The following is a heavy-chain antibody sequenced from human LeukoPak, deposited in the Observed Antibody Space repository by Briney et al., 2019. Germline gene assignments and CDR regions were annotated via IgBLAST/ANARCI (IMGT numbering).Heavy chain of an antibody. V-gene: IGHV3-30*03. CDR3: ATRGEVVTAIGAFDI. CDR1: GFTFSYYG. CDR2: ISNDGSTK. D-gene: IGHD2-21*02. Sequence: PGRSLRLSCAASGFTFSYYGMHWVRQAPGRGLEWVAVISNDGSTKYYVDSVKGRFTFSRDNSKNTLYLQMNSLRAEDTAVYYCATRGEVVTAIGAFDIWGQGTTVTVSS. J-gene: IGHJ3*02.